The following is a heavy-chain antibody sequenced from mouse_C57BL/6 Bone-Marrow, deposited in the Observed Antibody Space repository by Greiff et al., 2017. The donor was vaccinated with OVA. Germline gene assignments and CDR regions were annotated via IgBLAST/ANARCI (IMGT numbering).Heavy chain of an antibody. V-gene: IGHV14-4*01. CDR1: GFNIKDDY. CDR3: TTGDGYYVYYAMDY. D-gene: IGHD2-3*01. CDR2: IDPENGDT. J-gene: IGHJ4*01. Sequence: VQLKESGAELVRPGASVKLSCTASGFNIKDDYMHWVKQRPEQGLEWIGWIDPENGDTEYASKFQGKATITADTSSNTAYLQLSSLTSEDTAVYYCTTGDGYYVYYAMDYWGQGTSVTVSS.